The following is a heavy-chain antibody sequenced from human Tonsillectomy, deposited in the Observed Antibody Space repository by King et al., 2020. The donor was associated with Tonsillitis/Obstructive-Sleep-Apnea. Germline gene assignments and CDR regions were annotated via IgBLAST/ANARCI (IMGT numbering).Heavy chain of an antibody. V-gene: IGHV3-33*01. D-gene: IGHD3-10*01. J-gene: IGHJ2*01. CDR3: ARVRGSGGEWYFDL. Sequence: VQLVESGGGVVQPGTSLRLSCAASGFTFSSYGMHWVRQAPGKGLEWLAIIRFDGSKEYYADSVKGRFTISRDNSKNTLDVDMNSLGAEDTAVYYCARVRGSGGEWYFDLWGRGTLVTVSS. CDR1: GFTFSSYG. CDR2: IRFDGSKE.